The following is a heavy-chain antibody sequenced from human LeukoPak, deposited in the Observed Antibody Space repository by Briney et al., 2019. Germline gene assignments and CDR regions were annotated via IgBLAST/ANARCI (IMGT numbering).Heavy chain of an antibody. CDR1: VFTFSDYY. V-gene: IGHV3-11*01. CDR3: AKDSAAYYDFWSGSPGGVLDY. J-gene: IGHJ4*02. D-gene: IGHD3-3*01. Sequence: GGSLRLSCAASVFTFSDYYMTWIRQAPGKGLEWVSHISSRSSTIHYADSVKGRFTISRDNAKNSLYLQMNSLRAEDTAVYYCAKDSAAYYDFWSGSPGGVLDYWGQGTLVTVSS. CDR2: ISSRSSTI.